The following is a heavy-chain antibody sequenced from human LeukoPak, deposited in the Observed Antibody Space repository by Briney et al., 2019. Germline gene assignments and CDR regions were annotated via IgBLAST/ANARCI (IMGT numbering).Heavy chain of an antibody. CDR3: ARAITIFGVDPFDY. Sequence: SETLSLTCAVYGGSFSGYYWSWIRQPPGKGLEWIGEINHSGSTNYNPSLKSRVTISVDTSKNQFSLKLSSVTAADTAVYYCARAITIFGVDPFDYWGQGTLVTASS. D-gene: IGHD3-3*01. CDR2: INHSGST. V-gene: IGHV4-34*01. J-gene: IGHJ4*02. CDR1: GGSFSGYY.